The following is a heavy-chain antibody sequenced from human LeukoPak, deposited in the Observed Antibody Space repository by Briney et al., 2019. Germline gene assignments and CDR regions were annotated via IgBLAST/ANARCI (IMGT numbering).Heavy chain of an antibody. V-gene: IGHV3-30*04. CDR3: ARAGTGYSYGFFDY. D-gene: IGHD5-18*01. J-gene: IGHJ4*02. CDR2: ISYDGSNK. CDR1: GFTFSGYA. Sequence: GRSLRLSCAASGFTFSGYAMHWVRQAPGKGLEWVAVISYDGSNKYYADSVKGRFTISRDNSKNTLYLQMNSLRAEDTAVYYCARAGTGYSYGFFDYWGQGTLVTVSS.